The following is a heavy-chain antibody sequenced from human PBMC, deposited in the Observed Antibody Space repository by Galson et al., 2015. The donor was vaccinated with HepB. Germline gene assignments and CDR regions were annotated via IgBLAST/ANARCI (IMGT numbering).Heavy chain of an antibody. D-gene: IGHD3-3*01. Sequence: SLRLSCAASGFTFSNAWMSWVRQAPGKGLEWVGRIKSKTDGGTTDHADSVKGRFTIYRDNSKDTLYLQMNSLRAEDTAVYYCAREVLESFDYWGQGTLVTVSS. CDR2: IKSKTDGGTT. J-gene: IGHJ4*02. CDR3: AREVLESFDY. CDR1: GFTFSNAW. V-gene: IGHV3-15*01.